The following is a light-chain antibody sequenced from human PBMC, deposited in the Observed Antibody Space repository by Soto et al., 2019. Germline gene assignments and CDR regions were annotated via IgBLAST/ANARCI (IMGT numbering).Light chain of an antibody. CDR2: GAS. V-gene: IGKV3-20*01. J-gene: IGKJ3*01. CDR1: QSVSSNY. CDR3: PPYSSSFA. Sequence: EILLTQSPGTLSLSPGERAALSCRASQSVSSNYLAWYQQKPGQAPRLLIYGASSRATGIPDRFSGSGSGTYFTLTIRRLQPEDLAVYSCPPYSSSFAFGPGTKVDLK.